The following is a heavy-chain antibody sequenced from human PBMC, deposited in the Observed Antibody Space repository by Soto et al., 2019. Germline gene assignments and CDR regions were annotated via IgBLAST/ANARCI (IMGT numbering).Heavy chain of an antibody. CDR3: ARSSPGVVVPAASHYYYYYGMDV. J-gene: IGHJ6*02. D-gene: IGHD2-2*01. CDR1: GFTFSSYG. V-gene: IGHV3-33*01. Sequence: GGSLRLSCASSGFTFSSYGMHWVRQAPGKGLEWVAAIWYDGSNKYYADSVKGRFTISRDNSKNTLYLQMNSLRAEDTAVYYCARSSPGVVVPAASHYYYYYGMDVWGQGTTVTVSS. CDR2: IWYDGSNK.